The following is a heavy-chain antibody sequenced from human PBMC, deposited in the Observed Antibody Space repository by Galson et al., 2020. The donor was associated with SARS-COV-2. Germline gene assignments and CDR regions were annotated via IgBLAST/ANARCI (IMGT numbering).Heavy chain of an antibody. Sequence: GESLKLSCAAPGFTFSSYALSLVRQAPGKGLGWVSAISGSGGSTYYADPVKGRFTIYRDNSKNTLYLQMNSLRAADTAEYYCAKVGGSLGWDYWGQGTLVTVSS. J-gene: IGHJ4*02. V-gene: IGHV3-23*01. CDR3: AKVGGSLGWDY. D-gene: IGHD2-15*01. CDR1: GFTFSSYA. CDR2: ISGSGGST.